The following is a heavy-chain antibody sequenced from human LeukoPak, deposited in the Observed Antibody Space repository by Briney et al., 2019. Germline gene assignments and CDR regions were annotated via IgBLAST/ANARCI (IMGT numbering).Heavy chain of an antibody. CDR3: AKDETHSRGWAPLDS. J-gene: IGHJ4*02. Sequence: GGSLRLSCAASGFPFSNHAMSWVRQAPGKGLEWVSAMIGSGSSTYYADSVKGRFTISRDNARNTLFLQMNSLRVEDTAVHYRAKDETHSRGWAPLDSWGQGTLVIVSS. CDR1: GFPFSNHA. V-gene: IGHV3-23*01. D-gene: IGHD6-19*01. CDR2: MIGSGSST.